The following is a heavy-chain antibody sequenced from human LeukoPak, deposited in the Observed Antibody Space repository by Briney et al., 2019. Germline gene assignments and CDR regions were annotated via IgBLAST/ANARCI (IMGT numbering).Heavy chain of an antibody. CDR1: GYTFTSYY. CDR3: ARDNSVGDNAWWFDP. D-gene: IGHD1-26*01. Sequence: ASVKVSCKASGYTFTSYYTHWVRQAPGQGLEWMGLINPTGGSTGYAQKFQGRVTMTRDMSTSTDYMELSSLRSEDTAIYYCARDNSVGDNAWWFDPWGQGTLVTVSS. CDR2: INPTGGST. V-gene: IGHV1-46*01. J-gene: IGHJ5*02.